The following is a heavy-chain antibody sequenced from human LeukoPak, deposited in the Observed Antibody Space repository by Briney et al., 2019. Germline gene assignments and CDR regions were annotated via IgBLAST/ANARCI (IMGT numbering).Heavy chain of an antibody. J-gene: IGHJ4*02. CDR3: ATAGNYRFDY. Sequence: QPGGSRRLSCAASGFTFSNYWVHWVRQAPGKGLVWVSRINPDGSTINYADSVKGRFTISRDNAKNTLYLQMNSLRAEDTAVYYCATAGNYRFDYWGQGTPVTVFS. CDR2: INPDGSTI. CDR1: GFTFSNYW. D-gene: IGHD1-7*01. V-gene: IGHV3-74*01.